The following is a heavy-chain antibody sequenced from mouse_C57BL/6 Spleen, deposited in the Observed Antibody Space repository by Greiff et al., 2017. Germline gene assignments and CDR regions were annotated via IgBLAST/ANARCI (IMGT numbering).Heavy chain of an antibody. D-gene: IGHD4-1*01. CDR3: ARSVTGTCDY. V-gene: IGHV1-82*01. CDR1: GYAFSSSW. Sequence: LVESGPELVKPGASVKISCKASGYAFSSSWMNWVKQRPGKGLEWIGRIYPGDGDTNYNGKFKGKATLTADKSSSTAYMQLSSLTSEDSAVYFCARSVTGTCDYWGQGTTLTVSS. CDR2: IYPGDGDT. J-gene: IGHJ2*01.